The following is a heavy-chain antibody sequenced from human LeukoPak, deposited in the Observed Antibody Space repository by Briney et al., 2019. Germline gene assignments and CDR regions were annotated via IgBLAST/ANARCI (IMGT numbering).Heavy chain of an antibody. CDR1: GYTFTNLG. V-gene: IGHV1-18*04. Sequence: ASVKVSCKGSGYTFTNLGISWVRQAPGQGLEWMGWIFPKNGHTIDAQKFQGRVTLTADTSTRTAYMELRSLRSDDTAVYYCARSSLVLLWFGEFNNWFDPWGQGTLVTVSS. D-gene: IGHD3-10*01. J-gene: IGHJ5*02. CDR3: ARSSLVLLWFGEFNNWFDP. CDR2: IFPKNGHT.